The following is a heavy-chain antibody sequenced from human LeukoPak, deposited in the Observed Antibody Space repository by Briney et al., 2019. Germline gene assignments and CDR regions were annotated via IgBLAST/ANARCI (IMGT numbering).Heavy chain of an antibody. CDR1: GFTFSSYG. D-gene: IGHD2-15*01. CDR2: IWYDGSNK. Sequence: GRSLRLSCAASGFTFSSYGMHWVRQAPGKGLEWVALIWYDGSNKYYADSVKGRFTISRDNSKNTVYLQVNSLRAEDTAVYYCASRRGGIVGDYWGQGTLVTVSS. J-gene: IGHJ4*02. CDR3: ASRRGGIVGDY. V-gene: IGHV3-33*01.